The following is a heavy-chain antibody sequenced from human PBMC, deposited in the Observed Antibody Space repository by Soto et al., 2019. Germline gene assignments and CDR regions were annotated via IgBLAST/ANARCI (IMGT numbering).Heavy chain of an antibody. CDR2: VYNSGST. CDR1: GGSISSNY. V-gene: IGHV4-59*01. Sequence: SETLSLTCTVSGGSISSNYWTWIRQPPGKGLEWIGYVYNSGSTNYNPSLKSRVTTSEDTSKSQFSLKVNSMTAADTAVYYCARYRREAVAGYTLDNWGQGILVTVPS. J-gene: IGHJ4*02. CDR3: ARYRREAVAGYTLDN. D-gene: IGHD6-13*01.